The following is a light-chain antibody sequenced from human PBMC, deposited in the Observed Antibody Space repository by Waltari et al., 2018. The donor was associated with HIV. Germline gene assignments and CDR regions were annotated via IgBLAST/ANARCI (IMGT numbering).Light chain of an antibody. CDR3: SSYTSSSTHV. CDR2: EVN. Sequence: QSALTQPASVSASPGQSITTSGTGTSSDAGGYTYVSWYRQHPGEAPKVIIYEVNRRPSGVSNRFTASKSGNTASLAISGLQPEDEADYFCSSYTSSSTHVFGPGTKVTVL. V-gene: IGLV2-14*03. CDR1: SSDAGGYTY. J-gene: IGLJ1*01.